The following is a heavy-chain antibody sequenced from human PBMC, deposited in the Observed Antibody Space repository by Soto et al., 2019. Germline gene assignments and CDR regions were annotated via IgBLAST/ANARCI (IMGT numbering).Heavy chain of an antibody. CDR3: AGSGQXISREKGARDKHYYYYYGMYV. V-gene: IGHV3-48*03. CDR1: GFTFSSYE. J-gene: IGHJ6*02. Sequence: PGGSLRLSCAASGFTFSSYEMNWVRQAPGKGLEWVSYISSSGSTIYYADSVKGRFTISRDNAKNSLYLQMNSLRAEDTAVYYCAGSGQXISREKGARDKHYYYYYGMYVWGQGNTVTVSS. CDR2: ISSSGSTI. D-gene: IGHD6-13*01.